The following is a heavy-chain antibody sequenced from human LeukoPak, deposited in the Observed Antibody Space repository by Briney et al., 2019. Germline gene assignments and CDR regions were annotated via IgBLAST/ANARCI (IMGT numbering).Heavy chain of an antibody. D-gene: IGHD2-21*01. CDR1: GFSFSSFS. Sequence: PGGSLRLSCEASGFSFSSFSMSWVRQAPGKGLEWVSDISGSGANTHYADSVKGRFTISRDNFKNTLYVQMNSLRAEDTAVYYCARGGRIALTPFDYWGQGTLVTVSS. CDR2: ISGSGANT. V-gene: IGHV3-23*01. J-gene: IGHJ4*02. CDR3: ARGGRIALTPFDY.